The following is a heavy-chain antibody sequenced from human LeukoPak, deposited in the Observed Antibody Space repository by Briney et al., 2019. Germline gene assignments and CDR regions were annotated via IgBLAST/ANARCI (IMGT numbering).Heavy chain of an antibody. Sequence: SETLSLTCTVSGGSISSSSYYWGWIRQPPGKGLVWLGSIYYSGSTYYNPSLKSRVTISVDTSKNQFSLKLSSVTAADTAVYYCARRGRMTTVTTATFDYWGQGTLVTVSS. CDR1: GGSISSSSYY. D-gene: IGHD4-17*01. CDR3: ARRGRMTTVTTATFDY. V-gene: IGHV4-39*01. CDR2: IYYSGST. J-gene: IGHJ4*02.